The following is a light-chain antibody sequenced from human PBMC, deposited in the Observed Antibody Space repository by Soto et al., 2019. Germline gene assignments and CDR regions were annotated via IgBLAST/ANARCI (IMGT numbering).Light chain of an antibody. CDR1: QSVSYN. V-gene: IGKV3-15*01. Sequence: EIVMTQSPATLSVSPGERATLSCRASQSVSYNLAWYQQKPGQGPRLLIYGAFTRATGIPARFSGGGSGTEFTLTISSLQSEDCGVYYCLQYKNWPPLTFGGGTKVEIK. CDR3: LQYKNWPPLT. J-gene: IGKJ4*01. CDR2: GAF.